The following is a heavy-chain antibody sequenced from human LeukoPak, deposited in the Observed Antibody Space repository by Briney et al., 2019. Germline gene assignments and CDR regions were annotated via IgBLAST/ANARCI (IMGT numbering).Heavy chain of an antibody. D-gene: IGHD1-26*01. V-gene: IGHV3-7*03. J-gene: IGHJ4*02. CDR1: GFTFSDYY. Sequence: TGGSLRLSCAASGFTFSDYYMSWVRQVPGKGLEWVANIKPDGTEKNYLDSVKGRFTISRDNARTSLYLQMNSLRADDTAVYYCATDCRRAGATGGSDYWGQGTLVTVSS. CDR3: ATDCRRAGATGGSDY. CDR2: IKPDGTEK.